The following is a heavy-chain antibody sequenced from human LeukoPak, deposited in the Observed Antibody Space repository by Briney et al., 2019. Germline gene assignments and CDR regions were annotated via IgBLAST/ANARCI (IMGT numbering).Heavy chain of an antibody. CDR1: GFTVSSNY. V-gene: IGHV3-66*01. CDR3: ARDGLTGPLGTPYYFDY. D-gene: IGHD3-9*01. Sequence: GGSLRLSCAASGFTVSSNYMSWVRQAPGKGLEWVSVIYSGGSTYYADSVKGRFTISRDNSKNTLYLQMNSLRAEDTAVYYCARDGLTGPLGTPYYFDYWGQETLVTVSS. J-gene: IGHJ4*02. CDR2: IYSGGST.